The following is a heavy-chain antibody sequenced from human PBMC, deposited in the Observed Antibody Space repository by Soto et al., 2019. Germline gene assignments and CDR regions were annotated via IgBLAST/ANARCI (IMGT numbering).Heavy chain of an antibody. J-gene: IGHJ6*02. CDR1: GFTFSSHA. Sequence: GGSLRLSCAASGFTFSSHAMSWVRQAPGKGLEWVSTISGSGGSTYYADSVRGRFTISRDNSKNTLYLQMNSLRAEDTAVFYCAKARRTLAGNFCYYGLDVWGQGTTVTVSS. D-gene: IGHD3-3*01. CDR3: AKARRTLAGNFCYYGLDV. V-gene: IGHV3-23*01. CDR2: ISGSGGST.